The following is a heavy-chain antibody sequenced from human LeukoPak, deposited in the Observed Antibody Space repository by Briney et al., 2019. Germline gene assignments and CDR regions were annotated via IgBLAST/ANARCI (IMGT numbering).Heavy chain of an antibody. CDR1: GYSFTCYW. Sequence: GEALQTSCWGSGYSFTCYWIGWVRQMPGKGGGGWGIFIPGDSDTRYSPSFQGQVTISADKSISTAYLQWSSLKASDTAMYYCARLLAAAGHPDYWGQGTLVTVSS. V-gene: IGHV5-51*01. CDR3: ARLLAAAGHPDY. J-gene: IGHJ4*02. D-gene: IGHD6-13*01. CDR2: FIPGDSDT.